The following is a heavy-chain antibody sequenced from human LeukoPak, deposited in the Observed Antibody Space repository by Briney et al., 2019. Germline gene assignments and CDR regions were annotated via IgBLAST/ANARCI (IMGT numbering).Heavy chain of an antibody. V-gene: IGHV3-23*01. CDR3: AKWGDYDVLTGYYDPDY. D-gene: IGHD3-9*01. CDR2: ITGSGGIT. J-gene: IGHJ4*02. Sequence: GASLRLSCVASGFTFSNYAMSWVRQAPGKGLEWVSAITGSGGITYYADSVKGRFTISRDHSKNTLYLQMNSLRAEDTAVYYCAKWGDYDVLTGYYDPDYWGQRTLVTVSS. CDR1: GFTFSNYA.